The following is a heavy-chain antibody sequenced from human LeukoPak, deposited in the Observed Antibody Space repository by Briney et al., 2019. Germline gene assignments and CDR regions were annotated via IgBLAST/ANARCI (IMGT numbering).Heavy chain of an antibody. CDR1: GGSISSYY. V-gene: IGHV4-59*08. Sequence: ASETLSLTCTVSGGSISSYYWSWIRQPPGKGLEWIGYIYYSGNTNYNPSLKSRVTISVDTSKTQFSLKLSSVTAADTAVYYCACAVYSSRGFDPWGQGTLVTVSS. D-gene: IGHD6-19*01. J-gene: IGHJ5*02. CDR2: IYYSGNT. CDR3: ACAVYSSRGFDP.